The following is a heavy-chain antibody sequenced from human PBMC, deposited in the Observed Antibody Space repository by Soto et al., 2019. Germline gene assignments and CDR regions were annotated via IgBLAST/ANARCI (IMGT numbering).Heavy chain of an antibody. CDR2: ISYDGSNK. V-gene: IGHV3-30*03. J-gene: IGHJ4*02. Sequence: VQLVESGGGVVQPGRSLRLSCAASGFTFSHYGIHWVRQAPGKGLEGWAVISYDGSNKHYADPVKGRFTVSRDNSKNTLYLQMNSLRAEDTAVYFCARYSGKYQGPIDYWGQGTLVTVSS. CDR3: ARYSGKYQGPIDY. CDR1: GFTFSHYG. D-gene: IGHD1-26*01.